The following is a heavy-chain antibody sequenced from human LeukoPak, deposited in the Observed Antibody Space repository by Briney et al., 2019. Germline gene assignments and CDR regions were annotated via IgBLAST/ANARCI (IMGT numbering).Heavy chain of an antibody. J-gene: IGHJ4*02. CDR2: KKQDGGEK. CDR3: ARGVYELDY. V-gene: IGHV3-7*01. CDR1: GFNFSDYL. Sequence: AGGSLTLSCAASGFNFSDYLLSWVRQAPGKGLEWVSNKKQDGGEKYHVDSVKGRFTISRDNAKNSLYLQMNSLRDEDTAVYYCARGVYELDYWGQGTLVTVSS. D-gene: IGHD3-3*01.